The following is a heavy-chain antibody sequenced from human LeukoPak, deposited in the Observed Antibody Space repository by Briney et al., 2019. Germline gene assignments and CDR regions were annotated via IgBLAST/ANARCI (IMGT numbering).Heavy chain of an antibody. CDR3: ARESQCSSTSCHYDY. V-gene: IGHV1-69*05. CDR2: IIPIFGTA. J-gene: IGHJ4*02. D-gene: IGHD2-2*01. Sequence: SVKVSCKASGGTFSSYAISWVRQAPGQGLEWVGRIIPIFGTANYAQKFQGRVTITTDESTSTAYMELSSLRSEDTAVYYCARESQCSSTSCHYDYWGQGTLVTVSS. CDR1: GGTFSSYA.